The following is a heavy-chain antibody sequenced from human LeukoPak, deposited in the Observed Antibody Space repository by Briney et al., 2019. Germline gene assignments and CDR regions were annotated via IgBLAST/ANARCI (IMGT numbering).Heavy chain of an antibody. CDR2: MNPNSGNT. CDR3: ARKMRTSSSWSPYYYYYMDV. CDR1: GYTFTSYD. J-gene: IGHJ6*03. D-gene: IGHD6-13*01. Sequence: ASVKVSCKASGYTFTSYDINWVRQATGQGLEWMGWMNPNSGNTGYAQKFQGRVTITRNTSISTAYMELSSLRSEDTAVYYCARKMRTSSSWSPYYYYYMDVWGKGTTVTVSS. V-gene: IGHV1-8*03.